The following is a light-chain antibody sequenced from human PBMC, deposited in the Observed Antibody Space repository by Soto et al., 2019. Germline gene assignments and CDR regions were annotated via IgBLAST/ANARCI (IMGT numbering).Light chain of an antibody. J-gene: IGKJ1*01. Sequence: FQMTQSPSTLSASVGDRVSITCRASQTIFSWLAWYQQKPGKAPKLLIYKASRLEGGVPSRYSGSGSGTEFTLTISSLQPDDFATYYCQQYAGYSRTFGQGTKVDIK. CDR2: KAS. CDR1: QTIFSW. V-gene: IGKV1-5*03. CDR3: QQYAGYSRT.